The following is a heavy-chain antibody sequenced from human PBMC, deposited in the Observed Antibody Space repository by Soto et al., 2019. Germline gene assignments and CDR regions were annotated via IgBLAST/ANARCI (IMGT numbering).Heavy chain of an antibody. CDR2: TYYRSKWFT. D-gene: IGHD3-16*01. J-gene: IGHJ4*02. V-gene: IGHV6-1*01. Sequence: SQTLSLTCAISGDSISTNSAGWNWIRRSPSRGLEWLGRTYYRSKWFTDYAVSVKNRITINPDTSKNQISLQLNSVTPEDTAVYYCARGGGVLDYWGQGTLVTVPS. CDR1: GDSISTNSAG. CDR3: ARGGGVLDY.